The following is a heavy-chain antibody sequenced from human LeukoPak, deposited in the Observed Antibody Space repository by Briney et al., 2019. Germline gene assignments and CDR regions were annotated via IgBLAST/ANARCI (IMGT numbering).Heavy chain of an antibody. V-gene: IGHV4-59*01. CDR2: ISDSGST. Sequence: SEILSLTCTVSGGSITGYYWTWIRQPPGKGLEWIGYISDSGSTNYNPSLKSRVTTSVDSSNAEFSLRLNSVTAADTAVYYCARVFRGAVTSNWFDPWGQGTLVTVSS. CDR3: ARVFRGAVTSNWFDP. CDR1: GGSITGYY. J-gene: IGHJ5*02. D-gene: IGHD4-17*01.